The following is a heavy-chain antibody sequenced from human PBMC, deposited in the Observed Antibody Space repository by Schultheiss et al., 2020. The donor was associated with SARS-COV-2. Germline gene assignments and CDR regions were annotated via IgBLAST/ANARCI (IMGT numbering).Heavy chain of an antibody. CDR1: GGSFSDNY. CDR2: INHSGST. CDR3: ARRRSDGNWYLDT. D-gene: IGHD4-23*01. J-gene: IGHJ4*02. Sequence: SETLSLTCGVYGGSFSDNYWTWIRQTPGKGLEWIGEINHSGSTNYNPSFKSRVAISVDTSKNQFSLKLTSVIAADTAVYYCARRRSDGNWYLDTWGQGTLVTVSS. V-gene: IGHV4-34*01.